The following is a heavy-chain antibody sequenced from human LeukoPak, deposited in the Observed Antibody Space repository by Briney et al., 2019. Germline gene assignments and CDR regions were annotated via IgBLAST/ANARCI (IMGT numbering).Heavy chain of an antibody. CDR3: AKGYYDNIYQYYYGMDV. D-gene: IGHD3-22*01. Sequence: GGSLRLSCAASGFTFSTYWMHWVRQAPGKGLEWVSVISSSGGSTYYADSVKGRFTISKDNSKNTLYLQMNSLRAEDTAVYYCAKGYYDNIYQYYYGMDVWGQGTTVTVSS. V-gene: IGHV3-23*01. CDR1: GFTFSTYW. J-gene: IGHJ6*02. CDR2: ISSSGGST.